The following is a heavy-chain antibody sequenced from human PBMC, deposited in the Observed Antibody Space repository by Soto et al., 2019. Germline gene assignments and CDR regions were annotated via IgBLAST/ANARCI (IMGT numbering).Heavy chain of an antibody. CDR3: AKALGRDFSDFDS. V-gene: IGHV3-23*01. J-gene: IGHJ4*02. CDR1: GLTFSSNA. CDR2: ISDSGGST. D-gene: IGHD3-10*01. Sequence: PGGSLRLSCEASGLTFSSNAMTWVRQAPGKGLEWVSAISDSGGSTYYADSVAGRFTISRDNSRHTLYLQMNSLRAEDTAIYYCAKALGRDFSDFDSWGQGTQVTVSS.